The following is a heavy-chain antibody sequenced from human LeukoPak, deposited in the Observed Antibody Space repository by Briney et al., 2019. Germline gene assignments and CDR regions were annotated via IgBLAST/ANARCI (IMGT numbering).Heavy chain of an antibody. Sequence: PGGSLRLSCAASGFTFSSYAMSWVRQAPGKGLGWVSVISGSGGSTHYADSVRGRFTISRDNPENTLYLQMNSLRAEDTAVYYCARSLRDSSGYYYDYWGQGTLVTVSS. J-gene: IGHJ4*02. CDR2: ISGSGGST. CDR3: ARSLRDSSGYYYDY. CDR1: GFTFSSYA. V-gene: IGHV3-23*01. D-gene: IGHD3-22*01.